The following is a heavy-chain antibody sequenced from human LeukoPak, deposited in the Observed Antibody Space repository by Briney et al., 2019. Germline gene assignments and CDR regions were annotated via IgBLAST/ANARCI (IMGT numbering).Heavy chain of an antibody. CDR2: IYFSGRT. CDR1: RGSTSSSSYY. J-gene: IGHJ4*02. CDR3: ARPENDYGDYYFDN. V-gene: IGHV4-39*02. Sequence: ETLSLTCAVSRGSTSSSSYYRGWIRQPPRKGLEWIWRIYFSGRTYYNPSLKSRVTTSVDTSKNHFSLKLSSVTAADTAVYYCARPENDYGDYYFDNWGQGNPVTVSS. D-gene: IGHD4-17*01.